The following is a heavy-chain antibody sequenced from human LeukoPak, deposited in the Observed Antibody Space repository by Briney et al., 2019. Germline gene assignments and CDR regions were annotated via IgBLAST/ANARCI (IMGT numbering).Heavy chain of an antibody. CDR1: GFTFSSYA. D-gene: IGHD3-22*01. J-gene: IGHJ3*02. Sequence: PGGSLRLSCAASGFTFSSYAMSWVRQAPGKGLEWVSAISGSGGSTYYTDSVKGRFTISRDNSKNTLYLQMNSLRAEDTAVYYCAKAITMIVVISAFDIWGQGTMVTVSS. CDR3: AKAITMIVVISAFDI. CDR2: ISGSGGST. V-gene: IGHV3-23*01.